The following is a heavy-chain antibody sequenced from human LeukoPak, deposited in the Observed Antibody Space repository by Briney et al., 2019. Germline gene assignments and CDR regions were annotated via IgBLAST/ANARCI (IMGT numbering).Heavy chain of an antibody. CDR2: MNPNSGNT. Sequence: ASVKVSCKASGYTFTSYYMHWVRQAPGQGLEWMGWMNPNSGNTGYAQKFQGRVTMTRNISISTAYMELSSLRSEDTAVYYCARGISTSCDYMDVWGKGTTVTISS. D-gene: IGHD2-2*01. CDR3: ARGISTSCDYMDV. J-gene: IGHJ6*03. CDR1: GYTFTSYY. V-gene: IGHV1-8*02.